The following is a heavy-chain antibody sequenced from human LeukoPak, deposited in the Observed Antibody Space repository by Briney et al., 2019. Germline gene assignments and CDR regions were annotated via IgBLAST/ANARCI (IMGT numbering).Heavy chain of an antibody. J-gene: IGHJ4*02. D-gene: IGHD5-24*01. V-gene: IGHV4-34*01. CDR3: ARGKRDGYNYRNFDY. CDR2: INHSGST. CDR1: GGSFSGYY. Sequence: SETLSLTCAVYGGSFSGYYWSWIRQPPGKGPEWIGEINHSGSTNYNPSLKSRVTISVDTSKNQFSLKLSSVTAADTAVYYCARGKRDGYNYRNFDYWGQGTLVTVSS.